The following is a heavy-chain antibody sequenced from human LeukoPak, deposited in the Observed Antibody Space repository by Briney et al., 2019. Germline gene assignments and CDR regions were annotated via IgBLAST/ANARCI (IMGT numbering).Heavy chain of an antibody. Sequence: GGSLRLPCGRAVFIFSNYCMLCLRQAPGKGLEWVAVISYEGGTTYYADSVKGRFTISRDNSRNTLFLQMDSLRPEGTAVYYCAKEGRAPISTWYDNWGQGTLVTVSS. CDR2: ISYEGGTT. J-gene: IGHJ4*02. CDR1: VFIFSNYC. V-gene: IGHV3-30*18. CDR3: AKEGRAPISTWYDN. D-gene: IGHD6-13*01.